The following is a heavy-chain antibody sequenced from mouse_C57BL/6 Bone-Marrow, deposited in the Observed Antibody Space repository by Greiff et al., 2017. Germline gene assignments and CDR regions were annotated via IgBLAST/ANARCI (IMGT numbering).Heavy chain of an antibody. CDR1: GFTFSSYA. J-gene: IGHJ4*01. CDR2: ISSGGDYI. Sequence: EVMLVESGEGLVKPGGSLKLSCAASGFTFSSYAMSWVRQTPEKRLEWVAYISSGGDYIYYADTVKGRFTISRDNARNTLYLQMSSLKSEDTAMYYCTRDLGYYGWAMDYWGQGTSVTVSS. V-gene: IGHV5-9-1*02. CDR3: TRDLGYYGWAMDY. D-gene: IGHD1-1*02.